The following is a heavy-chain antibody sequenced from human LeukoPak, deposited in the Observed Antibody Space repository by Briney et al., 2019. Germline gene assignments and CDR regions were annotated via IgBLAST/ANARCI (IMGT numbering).Heavy chain of an antibody. CDR2: ISWNSGST. CDR3: VRGNFGPAQWFDP. J-gene: IGHJ5*02. D-gene: IGHD3/OR15-3a*01. Sequence: GGSLRLSCAASGFTFDDYAMHWVRQVPGKGLEWVSGISWNSGSTGYAGSVKGRFTMSRDNTKNSLYLQMNSLPPDDTALYYCVRGNFGPAQWFDPWGQGTLVTVSS. V-gene: IGHV3-9*01. CDR1: GFTFDDYA.